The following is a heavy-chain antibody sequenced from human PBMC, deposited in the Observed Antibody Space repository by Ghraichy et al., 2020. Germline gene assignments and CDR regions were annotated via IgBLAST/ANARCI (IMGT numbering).Heavy chain of an antibody. CDR3: ARGDFSVTVTGLYFDY. D-gene: IGHD4-17*01. V-gene: IGHV4-61*02. Sequence: SETLSLTCTVSGGSISSGSFYWSWIRLPAGKGLEWIGRIHTSGSTKYNPSLRSRVTISVDTSKNQFSLKLSSVTAADTAVYYCARGDFSVTVTGLYFDYWGQGTLVTVSS. CDR1: GGSISSGSFY. J-gene: IGHJ4*02. CDR2: IHTSGST.